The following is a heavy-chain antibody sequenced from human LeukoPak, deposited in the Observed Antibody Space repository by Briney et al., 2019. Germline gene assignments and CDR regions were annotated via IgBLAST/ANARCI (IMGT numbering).Heavy chain of an antibody. V-gene: IGHV3-7*01. D-gene: IGHD6-13*01. CDR1: GFTFSSHW. J-gene: IGHJ4*02. Sequence: GGSLRLPCAASGFTFSSHWMTWVRQAPGKGPEWVASINKDGSEQYYVDSVKGRFTISRDNAKNSLSLQVSSLRAEDTAVYYCTRGGATSSWYWFFWGQGTLVTVSS. CDR3: TRGGATSSWYWFF. CDR2: INKDGSEQ.